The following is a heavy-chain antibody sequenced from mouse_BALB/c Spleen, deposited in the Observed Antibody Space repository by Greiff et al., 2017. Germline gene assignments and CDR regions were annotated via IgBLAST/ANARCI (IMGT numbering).Heavy chain of an antibody. V-gene: IGHV5-12-2*01. CDR1: GFTFSSYT. Sequence: EVKLVESGGGLVQPGGSLKLSCAASGFTFSSYTMSWVRQTPEKRLEWVAYISNGGGSTYYPDTVKGRYTISRDNAKNTLYLQMSSLKSEDTAMYYCARHGTTATSADWGQGTLVTVSA. CDR2: ISNGGGST. D-gene: IGHD1-2*01. CDR3: ARHGTTATSAD. J-gene: IGHJ3*01.